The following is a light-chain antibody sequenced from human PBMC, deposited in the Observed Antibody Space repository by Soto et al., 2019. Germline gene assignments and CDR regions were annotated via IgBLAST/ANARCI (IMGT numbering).Light chain of an antibody. V-gene: IGLV6-57*04. CDR1: SGSFDNQY. CDR2: EDD. CDR3: QSYDSSNHVV. J-gene: IGLJ2*01. Sequence: NFMLTQPHSVSESPGKTVTICCTRNSGSFDNQYVQWYQQRPGSAPTTVIYEDDQRPSGVPDRFSGSIDSSSNSASLTISGLKTEDEADYYCQSYDSSNHVVFGGGTKLTVL.